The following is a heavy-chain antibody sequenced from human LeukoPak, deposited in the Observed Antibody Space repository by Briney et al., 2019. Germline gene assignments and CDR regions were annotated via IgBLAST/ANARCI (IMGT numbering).Heavy chain of an antibody. J-gene: IGHJ4*02. CDR3: AKGYSSGLYKLYYFDF. D-gene: IGHD6-19*01. V-gene: IGHV3-30*18. CDR1: GFTFSSYG. Sequence: PGGSLRLSCAASGFTFSSYGMHWVRQAPGKGLEWVALISYDGSDNGYADSVKGRFTNSRDNSRNTLYLQMNSLRAEDTAVYYCAKGYSSGLYKLYYFDFWGQGTLVTVSS. CDR2: ISYDGSDN.